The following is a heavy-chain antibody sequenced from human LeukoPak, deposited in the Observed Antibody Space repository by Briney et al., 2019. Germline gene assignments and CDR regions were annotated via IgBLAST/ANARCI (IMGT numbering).Heavy chain of an antibody. D-gene: IGHD3-3*01. Sequence: PGGSLRLSCSASGFTFSSYAIHWVRQAPGKGLQYVSAISSNGGSTYYADSLKGRFTISRDNSKNTLYLQMSSLRAEDTAVYYCVKAQYEFWSGLEYWGQGTLVTVSS. J-gene: IGHJ4*02. CDR3: VKAQYEFWSGLEY. CDR1: GFTFSSYA. CDR2: ISSNGGST. V-gene: IGHV3-64D*06.